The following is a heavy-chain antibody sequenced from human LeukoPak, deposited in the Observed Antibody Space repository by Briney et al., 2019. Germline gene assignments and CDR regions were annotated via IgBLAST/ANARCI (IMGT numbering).Heavy chain of an antibody. D-gene: IGHD2/OR15-2a*01. CDR3: ATFIAYSTPFDY. J-gene: IGHJ4*02. CDR1: GFTFSSYA. CDR2: ISGSGDNT. Sequence: PGGSLRLSCAASGFTFSSYAMSWVRQAPGKGLEWVSGISGSGDNTYYADSVKGRFTISRDNSKNTLYLQINSLRAEDTALYYCATFIAYSTPFDYWGQGTQVTVAS. V-gene: IGHV3-23*01.